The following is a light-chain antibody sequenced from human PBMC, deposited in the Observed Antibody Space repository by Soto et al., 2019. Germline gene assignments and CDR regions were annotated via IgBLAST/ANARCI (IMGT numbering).Light chain of an antibody. V-gene: IGKV1-27*01. CDR3: QKYNSGA. Sequence: DIQMTQSPSSLSASVGDRVTITCRASQGISNYLAWYQQKPGQVPKLLIYAASTLQSGVPSRFSGSGSGTGFTLTSSSLQPDDVATYYCQKYNSGAFGQGTKVEIK. CDR1: QGISNY. J-gene: IGKJ1*01. CDR2: AAS.